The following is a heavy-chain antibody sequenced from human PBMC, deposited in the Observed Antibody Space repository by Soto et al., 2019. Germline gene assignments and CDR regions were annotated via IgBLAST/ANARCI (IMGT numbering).Heavy chain of an antibody. V-gene: IGHV1-69*01. J-gene: IGHJ6*02. CDR1: GHTFTGYY. CDR2: IIPIFGTA. D-gene: IGHD6-13*01. Sequence: QVHLVQSGAEVKKPGASVKVSCKASGHTFTGYYMHWVRQAPGQGLEWMGWIIPIFGTANYAQKFQGRVTITADESTSTAYMELSSLRSEDTAVYYCARDRRAAADFYYYYGMDVWGQGTTVTVSS. CDR3: ARDRRAAADFYYYYGMDV.